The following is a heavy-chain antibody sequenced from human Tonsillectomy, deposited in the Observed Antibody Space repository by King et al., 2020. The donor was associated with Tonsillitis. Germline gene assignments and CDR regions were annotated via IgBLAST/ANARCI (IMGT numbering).Heavy chain of an antibody. D-gene: IGHD2-15*01. CDR1: GFTFSSYS. CDR3: ARKYCSDGTCQFDY. Sequence: VQLVESGGGLVKPGGSLRLSCAASGFTFSSYSMNWVRQAPGKGLEWVSSISSRSSYIYYADSVKGRFAISRDNAKNSLYLQMNSLRAEDTAVYYCARKYCSDGTCQFDYWGQGTLVTVSS. CDR2: ISSRSSYI. J-gene: IGHJ4*02. V-gene: IGHV3-21*01.